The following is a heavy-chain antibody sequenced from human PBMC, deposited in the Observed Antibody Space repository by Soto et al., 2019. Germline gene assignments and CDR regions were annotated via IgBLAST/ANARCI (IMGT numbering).Heavy chain of an antibody. CDR3: ARGDDFWSGYPFDY. D-gene: IGHD3-3*01. Sequence: EVQLVESGGGLVKPGGSLRLSCAASGFTFSSYSMNWVRQAPGKGLEWVSSISSSSSYIYYADSVKGRFTISRDNAKNSLYLQMNSLRAEDTAVYYCARGDDFWSGYPFDYWGQGTLVTVSS. CDR1: GFTFSSYS. V-gene: IGHV3-21*01. J-gene: IGHJ4*02. CDR2: ISSSSSYI.